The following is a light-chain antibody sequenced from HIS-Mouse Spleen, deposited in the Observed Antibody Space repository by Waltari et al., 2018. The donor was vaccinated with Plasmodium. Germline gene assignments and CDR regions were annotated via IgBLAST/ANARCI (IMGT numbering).Light chain of an antibody. CDR3: CSYAGSSTFV. J-gene: IGLJ3*02. Sequence: QSALTQPASVSGSPGQSIPISCTGTSSEVGSYNLVSWYQQHPGKTPKLMIYEGRKRPSGVSNRFSGSKSGNTAYLTISGLQAEDEADYYCCSYAGSSTFVFGGGTKLTVL. CDR2: EGR. CDR1: SSEVGSYNL. V-gene: IGLV2-23*03.